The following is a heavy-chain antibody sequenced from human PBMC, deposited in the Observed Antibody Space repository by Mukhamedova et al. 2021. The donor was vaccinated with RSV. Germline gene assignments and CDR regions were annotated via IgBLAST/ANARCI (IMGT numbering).Heavy chain of an antibody. V-gene: IGHV4-34*01. Sequence: WIGEINHSGSTNYNPSLKSRVTISVDTSKNQFSLKLSSVTAADTAVYYCASAAAGTDAVDIWGQGT. CDR2: INHSGST. D-gene: IGHD6-13*01. CDR3: ASAAAGTDAVDI. J-gene: IGHJ3*02.